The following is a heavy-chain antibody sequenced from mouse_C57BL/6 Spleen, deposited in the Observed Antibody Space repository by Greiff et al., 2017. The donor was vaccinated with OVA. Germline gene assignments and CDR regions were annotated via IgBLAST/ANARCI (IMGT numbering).Heavy chain of an antibody. CDR2: IDPSDSYT. Sequence: VQLQQPGAELVRPGTSVKLSCKASGYTFTSYWMHWVKQRPGQGLEWIGVIDPSDSYTNYNQKFKGKATFTVDTSSSTAYMQLSSLTSEDSAVYYCARTGNYGYWGQGTTLTVSS. V-gene: IGHV1-59*01. J-gene: IGHJ2*01. CDR3: ARTGNYGY. CDR1: GYTFTSYW. D-gene: IGHD2-1*01.